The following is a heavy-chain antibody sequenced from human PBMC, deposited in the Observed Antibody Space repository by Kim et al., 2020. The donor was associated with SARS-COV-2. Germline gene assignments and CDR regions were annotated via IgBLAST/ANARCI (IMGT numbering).Heavy chain of an antibody. Sequence: SETLSLICALYGGSFSGYHWTWIRQSPGKGLEWIGEIHHSGPTNYNPSLKSRVTISVDMSKKQFSLKLTSMIAADTAVYYCARGPHHNRLRDRHYHFGLDVGGQGTTVTVSS. J-gene: IGHJ6*01. V-gene: IGHV4-34*01. CDR3: ARGPHHNRLRDRHYHFGLDV. CDR2: IHHSGPT. D-gene: IGHD1-1*01. CDR1: GGSFSGYH.